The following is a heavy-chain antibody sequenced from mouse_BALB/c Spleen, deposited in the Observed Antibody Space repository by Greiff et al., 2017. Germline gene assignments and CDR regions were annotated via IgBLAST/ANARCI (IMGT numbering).Heavy chain of an antibody. Sequence: EVQLVQSGAGLVKLGGSVKFSCTASGFTFRSTYMSWVRQTPEKRLELVGAINSNGGSTYYPDTMKGRFTISRDTAKNTLYLQMSSLKSEDTALYYCARQWRRSYFDYWGQGTLVTVSA. V-gene: IGHV5-6-2*01. CDR2: INSNGGST. J-gene: IGHJ2*01. CDR1: GFTFRSTY. CDR3: ARQWRRSYFDY.